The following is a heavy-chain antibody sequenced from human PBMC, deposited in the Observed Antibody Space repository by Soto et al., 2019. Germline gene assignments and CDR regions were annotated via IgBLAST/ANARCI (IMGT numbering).Heavy chain of an antibody. Sequence: LRLSCAASGFTFYEYAMHWVRQVPGKGLEWVSGITWNSGTRGYADSVKGRFTISRDNAKNSLYLEMTSLRPEDTAFYHCAKDGGGYAYNYELDSWGQGTLVTVSS. CDR2: ITWNSGTR. V-gene: IGHV3-9*01. CDR1: GFTFYEYA. CDR3: AKDGGGYAYNYELDS. D-gene: IGHD3-16*01. J-gene: IGHJ4*02.